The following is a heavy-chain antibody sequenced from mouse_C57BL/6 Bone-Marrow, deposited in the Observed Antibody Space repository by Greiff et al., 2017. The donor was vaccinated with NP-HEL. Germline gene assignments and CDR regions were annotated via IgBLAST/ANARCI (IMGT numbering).Heavy chain of an antibody. Sequence: QVQLQQPGAELVKPGASVKLSCKASGYTFTSYWMQWVKQRPGQGLEWIGEIDPSDSYTNYNQKFKGKATLTVDTSSSTAYMQLSSLTSEDSAVYYCARPQDWGQGTLVTVSA. CDR3: ARPQD. V-gene: IGHV1-50*01. CDR1: GYTFTSYW. CDR2: IDPSDSYT. J-gene: IGHJ3*01.